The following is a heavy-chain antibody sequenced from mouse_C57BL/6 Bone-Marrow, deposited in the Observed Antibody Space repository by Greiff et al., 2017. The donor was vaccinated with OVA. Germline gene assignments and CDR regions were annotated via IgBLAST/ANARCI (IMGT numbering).Heavy chain of an antibody. CDR3: AIPLTVTGAWFAY. J-gene: IGHJ3*01. D-gene: IGHD4-1*01. V-gene: IGHV2-4*01. CDR1: GFSLTSYG. CDR2: IWSGGST. Sequence: VQLQQSGPGLVQPSQSLSITCTVSGFSLTSYGVHWVRQPPGKGLEWLGVIWSGGSTDYNAAFISRLSISKDNSKSQVFFKMNSLQADDTAIYYCAIPLTVTGAWFAYWGQGTLVTVSA.